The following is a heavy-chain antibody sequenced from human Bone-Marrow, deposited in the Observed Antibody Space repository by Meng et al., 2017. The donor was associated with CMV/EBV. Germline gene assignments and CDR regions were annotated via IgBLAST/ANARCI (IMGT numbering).Heavy chain of an antibody. CDR3: ARSYYDSSGNNWFDP. D-gene: IGHD3-22*01. V-gene: IGHV1-8*01. Sequence: SGYTFTSYDGNWVRQAPGQGLEWMGWMNPNSGNTGYAQKFQGRVTMTRNTSISTAHMELSSLRSEDTAVYYCARSYYDSSGNNWFDPWGQGTLVTVSS. CDR1: GYTFTSYD. J-gene: IGHJ5*02. CDR2: MNPNSGNT.